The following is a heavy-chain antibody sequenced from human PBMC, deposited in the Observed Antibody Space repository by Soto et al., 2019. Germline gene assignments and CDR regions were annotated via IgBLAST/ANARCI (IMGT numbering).Heavy chain of an antibody. CDR2: FDPEDGET. V-gene: IGHV1-24*01. CDR1: GYTLTELS. J-gene: IGHJ6*03. CDR3: ATTPYDYGPYYYYYMDV. D-gene: IGHD3-10*01. Sequence: ASVKVSCKVSGYTLTELSMHCVRQAPGKGLEWMGGFDPEDGETIYAQKFQGRVTMTEDTSTDTAYMELSSLRSEDTAVYYCATTPYDYGPYYYYYMDVWGKGTTVTVSS.